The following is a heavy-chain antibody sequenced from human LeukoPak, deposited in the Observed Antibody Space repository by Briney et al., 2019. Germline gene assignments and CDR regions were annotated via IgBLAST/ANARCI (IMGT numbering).Heavy chain of an antibody. D-gene: IGHD3-10*01. J-gene: IGHJ4*02. CDR2: IYYSGST. CDR3: ARVGVWFGGFYFDY. Sequence: SETLSLTCTVSGGSISSSSYYWGWIRQPPGKGLEWIGSIYYSGSTYYNPSLKSRVTISVDTSKNQFSLKLSSVTAADTAVYYCARVGVWFGGFYFDYWGQGTLVTVSS. V-gene: IGHV4-39*07. CDR1: GGSISSSSYY.